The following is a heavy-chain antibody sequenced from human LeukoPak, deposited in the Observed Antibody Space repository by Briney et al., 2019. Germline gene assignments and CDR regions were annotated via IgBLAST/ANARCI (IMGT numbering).Heavy chain of an antibody. CDR3: ARVSYQEGVDY. V-gene: IGHV4-34*01. D-gene: IGHD2-2*01. J-gene: IGHJ4*02. CDR1: GGSFSGYY. CDR2: IYYSGST. Sequence: SETLSLTCAVYGGSFSGYYWSWIRQPPGKGLEWIGSIYYSGSTYYNPSLKSRVTISVDTSKNQFSLKLSSVTAADTAVYYCARVSYQEGVDYWGQGTLVTVSS.